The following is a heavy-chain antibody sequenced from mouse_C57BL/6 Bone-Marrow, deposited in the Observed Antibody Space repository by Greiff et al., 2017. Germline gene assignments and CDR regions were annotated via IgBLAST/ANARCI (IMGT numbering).Heavy chain of an antibody. J-gene: IGHJ4*01. Sequence: VQLKQSGAELVRPGASVKLSCTASGFNIKDDYMHWVKQRPEQGLAWIGWIDPANGDTESAPKFQGKATITADTSSNTAYLQLSSLTSEDTAVYYCTTCSTMDYWGQGTSVTVSS. V-gene: IGHV14-4*01. CDR1: GFNIKDDY. D-gene: IGHD3-1*01. CDR3: TTCSTMDY. CDR2: IDPANGDT.